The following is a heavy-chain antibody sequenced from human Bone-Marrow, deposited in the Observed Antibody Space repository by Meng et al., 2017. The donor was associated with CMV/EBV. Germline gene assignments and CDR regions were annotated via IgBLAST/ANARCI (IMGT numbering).Heavy chain of an antibody. Sequence: SLKISCAASGFTFDDYAMHWVRQAPGKGLEWVSGINWNSGSIGYADSVKGRFTISRDNAKNSLYLQMNGLRAEDTAVYYCSRTLRYPNALAIWGQGTRVT. CDR1: GFTFDDYA. D-gene: IGHD1-1*01. V-gene: IGHV3-9*01. CDR2: INWNSGSI. J-gene: IGHJ3*02. CDR3: SRTLRYPNALAI.